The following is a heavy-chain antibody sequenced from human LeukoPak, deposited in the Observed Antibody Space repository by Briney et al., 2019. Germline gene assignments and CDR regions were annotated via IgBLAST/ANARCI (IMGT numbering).Heavy chain of an antibody. J-gene: IGHJ4*02. CDR2: IYYRGNT. V-gene: IGHV4-39*01. CDR1: GGSISSSSYY. D-gene: IGHD3-10*01. Sequence: EPLSLICTVSGGSISSSSYYGGWVRQPRGKGLEWIGSIYYRGNTSYNPSLTSRVTISVDTSKNQFSLKMSSVTAADTAIYYCARHIRGTQHWGQGTLVTVSS. CDR3: ARHIRGTQH.